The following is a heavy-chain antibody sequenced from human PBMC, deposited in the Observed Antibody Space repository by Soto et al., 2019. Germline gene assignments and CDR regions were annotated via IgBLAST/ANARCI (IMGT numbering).Heavy chain of an antibody. CDR3: ARGNSGSYSPIDY. D-gene: IGHD1-26*01. Sequence: SETLSLTCAVSGYSISSGYYWGWIRQPPGKGLEWIGSIYYSGSTYHNPSLKSRVTMSVDTSKNQFSLKLSSVTAADTAVYYCARGNSGSYSPIDYWGQGTLVTASS. J-gene: IGHJ4*02. V-gene: IGHV4-38-2*01. CDR1: GYSISSGYY. CDR2: IYYSGST.